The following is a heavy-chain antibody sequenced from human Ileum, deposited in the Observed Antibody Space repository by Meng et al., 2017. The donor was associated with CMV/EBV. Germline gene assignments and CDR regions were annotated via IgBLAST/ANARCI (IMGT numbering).Heavy chain of an antibody. D-gene: IGHD2-2*03. Sequence: SLTCAVSSGYISSSNWWSWVRQSLGQGLEWIGEIHHSGITYYNPSLESRVAMSIDKSKNQLSLKLTAVTAADTAIYYCASQDGYCSLYWGRGTLVTVSS. V-gene: IGHV4-4*02. CDR3: ASQDGYCSLY. J-gene: IGHJ4*02. CDR2: IHHSGIT. CDR1: SGYISSSNW.